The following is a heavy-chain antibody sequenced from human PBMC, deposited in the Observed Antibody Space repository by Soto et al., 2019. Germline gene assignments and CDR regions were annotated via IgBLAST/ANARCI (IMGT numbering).Heavy chain of an antibody. CDR2: INPNSGGT. Sequence: QVQLVQSGAEVKKPGASVKVSCKASGYTFTGYYMHWVRQAPGQGLEWMGWINPNSGGTNYAQKFQGRVTMTRDTSISTAYMELSRLRSDDTAVYYCARDLWFGTQQKLLWFDPWGQGTLVTVSS. CDR1: GYTFTGYY. J-gene: IGHJ5*02. D-gene: IGHD3-10*01. CDR3: ARDLWFGTQQKLLWFDP. V-gene: IGHV1-2*02.